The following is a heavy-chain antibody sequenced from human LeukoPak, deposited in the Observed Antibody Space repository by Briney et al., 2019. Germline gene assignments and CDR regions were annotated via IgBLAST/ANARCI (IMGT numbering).Heavy chain of an antibody. Sequence: GGSLRLSCAASGFTFSSYAMHWVRQAPGKGLEWVALISYDGSNKYYADSVKGRFTISRDNSKNTLYLQMNSLRAEDTAVYYCARGSSYDFWSGYYTGGWLDPWGQGTLSPSPQ. CDR2: ISYDGSNK. CDR3: ARGSSYDFWSGYYTGGWLDP. V-gene: IGHV3-30-3*01. J-gene: IGHJ5*02. CDR1: GFTFSSYA. D-gene: IGHD3-3*01.